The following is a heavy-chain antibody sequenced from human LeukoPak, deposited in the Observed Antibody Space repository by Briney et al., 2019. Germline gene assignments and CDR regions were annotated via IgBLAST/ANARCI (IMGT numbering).Heavy chain of an antibody. D-gene: IGHD3-22*01. V-gene: IGHV3-23*01. CDR3: AKRGVVIRVILVGFHKEAYYFDS. CDR1: GITLSNYG. Sequence: GGSLRLSCAASGITLSNYGMSWVRQAPGKGLEWVADISDSGGRTHYVDSVKGRFTISRDNSRNTLYLQMNSLRAEDTAVYFCAKRGVVIRVILVGFHKEAYYFDSWGQGALVTVSS. J-gene: IGHJ4*02. CDR2: ISDSGGRT.